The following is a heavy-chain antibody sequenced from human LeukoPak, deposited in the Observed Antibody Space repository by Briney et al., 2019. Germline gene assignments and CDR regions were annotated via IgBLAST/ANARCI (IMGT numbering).Heavy chain of an antibody. CDR1: GFTFSTYG. J-gene: IGHJ4*02. CDR2: ISYDGNNK. V-gene: IGHV3-30*18. Sequence: PGRSLRLSCTASGFTFSTYGMHWVRQAPGKGLGWVAVISYDGNNKYYADSMKGRFTISRDNSKNTLYLQMSSLRAEDTAVYYCAKDMRTTSWYGIDHWGQGTLVTVSS. CDR3: AKDMRTTSWYGIDH. D-gene: IGHD6-13*01.